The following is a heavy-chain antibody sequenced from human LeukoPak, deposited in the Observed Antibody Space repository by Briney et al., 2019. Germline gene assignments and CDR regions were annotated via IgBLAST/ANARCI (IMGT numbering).Heavy chain of an antibody. J-gene: IGHJ4*02. CDR3: AGWYSSGWAFDY. CDR1: GGSISSYY. V-gene: IGHV4-59*08. CDR2: IHSSGST. D-gene: IGHD6-19*01. Sequence: SETLSLSCTLSGGSISSYYWNWIRQPPGKGLEWIGYIHSSGSTKYNPSLKSRVTIPVDTSKKQFSSKLSSVTAADRAVYYCAGWYSSGWAFDYWGQGTLVTVSS.